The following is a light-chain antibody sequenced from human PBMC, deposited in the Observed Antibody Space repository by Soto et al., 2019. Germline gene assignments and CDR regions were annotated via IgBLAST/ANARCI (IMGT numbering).Light chain of an antibody. Sequence: QAVVTQEPSLTVSPGGTVTLTCGSSTGAVTSGYYPNWFQQKPGQAPSPLIYSTSHKYSWTPARFSGSLLVGKAALTLARVQHEDESDCYCLLYYGGVHVFGTGTKLTVL. CDR2: STS. CDR3: LLYYGGVHV. J-gene: IGLJ1*01. V-gene: IGLV7-43*01. CDR1: TGAVTSGYY.